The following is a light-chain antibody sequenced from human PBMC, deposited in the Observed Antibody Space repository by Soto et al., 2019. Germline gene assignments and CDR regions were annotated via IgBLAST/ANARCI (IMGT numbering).Light chain of an antibody. CDR2: GAS. J-gene: IGKJ3*01. Sequence: EIVMTQSPATLSVSPGERATLSCRASQSLSSNLAWYQQKPGQAPRLLIYGASSRATGIPDRFSGSGSGTDFTLTISSLEPEDFAVYYCQQRSNWVTFGPGTKVDIK. CDR1: QSLSSN. CDR3: QQRSNWVT. V-gene: IGKV3-11*01.